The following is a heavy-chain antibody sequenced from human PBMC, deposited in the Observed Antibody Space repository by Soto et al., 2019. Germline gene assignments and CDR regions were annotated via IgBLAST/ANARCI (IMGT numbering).Heavy chain of an antibody. CDR2: ISGSGGST. D-gene: IGHD3-10*02. V-gene: IGHV3-23*01. CDR3: AKYRLLTMIGYGMDV. J-gene: IGHJ6*02. Sequence: GGSLRLSCAASGFTFSSYAMSWVRQAPGKGLEWVSAISGSGGSTYYADSVKGRFTISRDNSKNTLYLQMNSLRAEDTAVYYRAKYRLLTMIGYGMDVWGQGTTVTVYS. CDR1: GFTFSSYA.